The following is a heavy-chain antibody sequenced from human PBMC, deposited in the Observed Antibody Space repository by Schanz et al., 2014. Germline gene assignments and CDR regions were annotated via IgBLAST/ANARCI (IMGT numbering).Heavy chain of an antibody. Sequence: QVQLVQSGAEVKKPGASVKVSCKASGYNITSNDVTWVRQATGQGLEWMGWMNPNSGNPGFAQKFRDRVTMTRNTSMSTAYIELHILTSEDTAVYYCARGRTFDYWGQGTLVTVSS. CDR1: GYNITSND. CDR3: ARGRTFDY. V-gene: IGHV1-8*01. CDR2: MNPNSGNP. J-gene: IGHJ4*02.